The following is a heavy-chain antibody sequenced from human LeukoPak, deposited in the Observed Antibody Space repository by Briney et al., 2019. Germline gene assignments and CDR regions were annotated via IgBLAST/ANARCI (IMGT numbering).Heavy chain of an antibody. CDR1: GGTFSSYA. J-gene: IGHJ6*02. CDR3: ARVGAAGYYYGMDV. CDR2: IIPILGIA. D-gene: IGHD1-26*01. Sequence: SVKVSCKASGGTFSSYAISWVRQAPGQGLEWMGRIIPILGIANYAQKFQGRVTITADKSTSTAYMELSRLRSDDTAVYYCARVGAAGYYYGMDVWGQGTTVTVSS. V-gene: IGHV1-69*04.